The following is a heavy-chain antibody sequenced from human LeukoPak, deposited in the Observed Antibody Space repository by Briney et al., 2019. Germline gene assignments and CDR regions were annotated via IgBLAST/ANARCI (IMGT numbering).Heavy chain of an antibody. V-gene: IGHV3-7*01. CDR1: GFTFSTYW. CDR2: IKQDGTEK. J-gene: IGHJ4*02. CDR3: AKDSAYYWFDY. D-gene: IGHD3-9*01. Sequence: PGGSLRLSCAASGFTFSTYWMSWVRQAPGKGLEWVAVIKQDGTEKHYVDSVKGRFTISRDSAKNSLYLQMNSLRDEDTAVYYCAKDSAYYWFDYWGQGTLVTVSS.